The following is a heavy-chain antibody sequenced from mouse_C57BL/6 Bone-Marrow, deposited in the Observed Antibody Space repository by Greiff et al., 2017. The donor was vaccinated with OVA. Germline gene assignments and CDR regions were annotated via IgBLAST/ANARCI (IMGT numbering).Heavy chain of an antibody. CDR1: GYTFTSYW. Sequence: VQLQQPGAALVKPGASVKLSCKASGYTFTSYWMQWVKQRPGQGLEWIGEIDPSDSYTNYNQKFKGKATLTVDTSSSTAYMQLSSLTSEDSAVYYCARFLYDYDGFAYWGQGTLVTVSA. CDR2: IDPSDSYT. D-gene: IGHD2-4*01. CDR3: ARFLYDYDGFAY. J-gene: IGHJ3*01. V-gene: IGHV1-50*01.